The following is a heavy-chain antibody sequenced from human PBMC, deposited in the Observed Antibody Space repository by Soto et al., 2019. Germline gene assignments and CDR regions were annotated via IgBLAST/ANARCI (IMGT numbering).Heavy chain of an antibody. J-gene: IGHJ6*02. CDR2: INPKSGGT. V-gene: IGHV1-2*04. Sequence: QVQLVQSGAEVKKPGASVKVSCKASGYSFTDYHIHWVRQAPGQGLEWRGRINPKSGGTSTAQKFQGWVTMTTDTSISTGSMEMTRLTADDTAIYYCARGDSTDWSNGVCSFFYNHDMDVWGQGTTVAFSS. CDR1: GYSFTDYH. CDR3: ARGDSTDWSNGVCSFFYNHDMDV. D-gene: IGHD2-8*01.